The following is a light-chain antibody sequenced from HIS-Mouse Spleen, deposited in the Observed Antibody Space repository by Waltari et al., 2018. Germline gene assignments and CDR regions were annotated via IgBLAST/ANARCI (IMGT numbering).Light chain of an antibody. CDR3: AAWDDSLNGVV. J-gene: IGLJ2*01. CDR2: SNN. Sequence: QSVLTQPPSASGTPGQRVTISCSGSSSNIGSNTVNWYQQLPGTAPKLLIHSNNQRPSVVPDRFSGSKSGTSASLAISGLQSEDEADYYCAAWDDSLNGVVFGGGTKLTVL. V-gene: IGLV1-44*01. CDR1: SSNIGSNT.